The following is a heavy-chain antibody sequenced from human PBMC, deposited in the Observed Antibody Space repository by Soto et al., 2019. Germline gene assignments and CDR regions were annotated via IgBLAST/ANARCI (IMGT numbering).Heavy chain of an antibody. CDR3: AASRAAAAGSRDTMDV. CDR2: IIPIFGTA. Sequence: QVQLVQSGAEVKKPGSSVKVSCKASGGTFSSYAISWVRQAPGQGLEWMGGIIPIFGTANYAQKFQGRVTITADESTSTAYMELSSLRSEDTAGYYCAASRAAAAGSRDTMDVWGQGTTVTVSS. D-gene: IGHD6-13*01. CDR1: GGTFSSYA. V-gene: IGHV1-69*12. J-gene: IGHJ6*02.